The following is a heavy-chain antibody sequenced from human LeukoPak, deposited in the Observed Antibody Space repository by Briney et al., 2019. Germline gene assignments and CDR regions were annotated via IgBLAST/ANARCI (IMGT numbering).Heavy chain of an antibody. CDR1: GFTFSSYS. Sequence: PEGSLRLSCAASGFTFSSYSMNWVRQAPGKGLEWVSYISSASNTIYYADSVKGRFTISRDNAKNSLYLQMNSPRAEDTAMYYCARDGWFGDYNWFDPWGQGTLVTVSS. J-gene: IGHJ5*02. CDR2: ISSASNTI. D-gene: IGHD3-10*01. CDR3: ARDGWFGDYNWFDP. V-gene: IGHV3-48*01.